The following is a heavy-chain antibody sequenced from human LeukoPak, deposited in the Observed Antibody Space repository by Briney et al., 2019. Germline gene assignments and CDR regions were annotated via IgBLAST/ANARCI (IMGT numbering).Heavy chain of an antibody. CDR2: IWYDGSNK. CDR1: GFTFSSYG. CDR3: AKGGSSGYYVDY. V-gene: IGHV3-33*06. J-gene: IGHJ4*02. Sequence: GRSLRLSCAASGFTFSSYGMHWVRQAPGKGLEWVAVIWYDGSNKYYADSVEGRFTISRDNSKNTLYLQMNSLRAEDTAVYYCAKGGSSGYYVDYWGQGTLVTVSS. D-gene: IGHD3-22*01.